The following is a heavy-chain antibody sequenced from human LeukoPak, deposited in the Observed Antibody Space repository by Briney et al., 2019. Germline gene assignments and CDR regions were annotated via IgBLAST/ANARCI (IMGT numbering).Heavy chain of an antibody. D-gene: IGHD3-22*01. CDR2: IKSDGST. CDR1: GFTFSSYW. CDR3: ARAPSEIGGYYPEYFRH. Sequence: QPGGSLRLSCAASGFTFSSYWMHWVRQAPGEGLVWVSRIKSDGSTRYADSVKGRFTISRDNAKNTVSLQMNSLRAEDTGVYYCARAPSEIGGYYPEYFRHWGQGTLVTVSP. V-gene: IGHV3-74*01. J-gene: IGHJ1*01.